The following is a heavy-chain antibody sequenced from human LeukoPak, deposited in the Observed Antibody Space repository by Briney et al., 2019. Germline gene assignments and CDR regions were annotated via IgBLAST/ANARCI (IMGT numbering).Heavy chain of an antibody. D-gene: IGHD3-10*01. CDR2: IIPIFGTA. CDR3: AREAPSETTMVSAFDI. Sequence: ASVKVSCKASGGTFSSYAISWVRQAPGQGLEWMGGIIPIFGTANYAQKFQGRVTITADESTSTAYMELSSLRSEDTAVYYCAREAPSETTMVSAFDIWGQGTIVTVSS. CDR1: GGTFSSYA. V-gene: IGHV1-69*13. J-gene: IGHJ3*02.